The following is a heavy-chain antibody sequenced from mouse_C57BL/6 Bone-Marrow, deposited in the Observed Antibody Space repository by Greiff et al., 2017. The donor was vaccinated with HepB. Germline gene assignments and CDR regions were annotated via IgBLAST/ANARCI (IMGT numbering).Heavy chain of an antibody. CDR3: ARNYYGSYWDQGYYFDY. V-gene: IGHV1-55*01. CDR1: GYTFTSYW. Sequence: QVQLKQPGAELVKPGASVKMSCKASGYTFTSYWITWVKQRPGQGLEWIGDIYPGSGSTNYNEKFKSKATLTVDTSSSTAYMQLSSLTSEDSAVYYCARNYYGSYWDQGYYFDYWGQGTTLTVSS. CDR2: IYPGSGST. D-gene: IGHD1-1*01. J-gene: IGHJ2*01.